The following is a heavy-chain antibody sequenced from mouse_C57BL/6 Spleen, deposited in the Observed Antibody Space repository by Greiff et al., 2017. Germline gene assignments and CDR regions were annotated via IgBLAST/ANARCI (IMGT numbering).Heavy chain of an antibody. J-gene: IGHJ2*01. D-gene: IGHD3-1*01. CDR1: GYTFTSYW. Sequence: VQLQQPGAELVKPGASVKLSCKASGYTFTSYWMQWVKQRPGQGLEWIGEIDPSDNYTNYNQKFKGKATLTVDTSSSTAYMQLSSLTSEDSAVYCCARSGRAFDYWGQGTTLTVSS. V-gene: IGHV1-50*01. CDR3: ARSGRAFDY. CDR2: IDPSDNYT.